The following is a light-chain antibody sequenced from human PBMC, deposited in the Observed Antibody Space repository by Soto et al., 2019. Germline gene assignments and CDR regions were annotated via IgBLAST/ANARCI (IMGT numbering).Light chain of an antibody. V-gene: IGKV1-33*01. CDR2: DAS. Sequence: DIQMTQSPSSLSSSVGDIVIITCQASQDISNYLNWYQQKPGKAPKLLIYDASNLETGVPSRFSGSGSGTDFAFTISSLQPEDIATYYCQQYDNLPFTVGPGTKVAIK. J-gene: IGKJ3*01. CDR3: QQYDNLPFT. CDR1: QDISNY.